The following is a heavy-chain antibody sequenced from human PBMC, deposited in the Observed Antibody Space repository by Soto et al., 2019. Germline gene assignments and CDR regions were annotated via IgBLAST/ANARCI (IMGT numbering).Heavy chain of an antibody. J-gene: IGHJ5*02. CDR1: GGSISSSSYY. CDR3: AGVQIVVVVAATSRGWFDP. Sequence: QLQLQESGPGLVKPSETLSLTCTVSGGSISSSSYYWGWIRQPPGKGLEWIGSIYYSGSTYYNPSLMGRGTASVGTPNNRFSLKLCSVTATATAVYYCAGVQIVVVVAATSRGWFDPWGQGTLVTVSS. V-gene: IGHV4-39*01. CDR2: IYYSGST. D-gene: IGHD2-15*01.